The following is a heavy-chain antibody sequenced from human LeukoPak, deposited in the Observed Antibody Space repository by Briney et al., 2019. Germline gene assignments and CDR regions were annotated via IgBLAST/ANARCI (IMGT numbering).Heavy chain of an antibody. D-gene: IGHD6-19*01. CDR2: IHHSGSI. V-gene: IGHV4-4*02. CDR1: GVSISRDIKW. CDR3: AREAGVHYYYGMDV. J-gene: IGHJ6*02. Sequence: SETLSLTCTVSGVSISRDIKWWTWVRQPPGKGLEWIGEIHHSGSIHYNPSLNSRVTISVDTSKDQFSLKLSSVTAADTAVYYCAREAGVHYYYGMDVWGQGTTVTVSS.